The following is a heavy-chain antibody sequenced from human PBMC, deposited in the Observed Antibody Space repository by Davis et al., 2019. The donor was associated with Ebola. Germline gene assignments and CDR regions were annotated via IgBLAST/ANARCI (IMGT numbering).Heavy chain of an antibody. CDR1: GYTFSSNY. V-gene: IGHV1-46*03. CDR3: ARDGYDFWSGYQLHWFDP. D-gene: IGHD3-3*01. Sequence: ASVKVSCKASGYTFSSNYLHWVRQAPGQGLEWMGIINPSGGSTSYAQKFQGRVTMTRDTSTSTVYMELSSLRSEDTAVYYCARDGYDFWSGYQLHWFDPWGQGTLVTVSS. J-gene: IGHJ5*02. CDR2: INPSGGST.